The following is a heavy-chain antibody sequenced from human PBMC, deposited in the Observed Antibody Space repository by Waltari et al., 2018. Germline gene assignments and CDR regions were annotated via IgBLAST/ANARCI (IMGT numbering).Heavy chain of an antibody. J-gene: IGHJ5*02. Sequence: QLQLQESGPGLVKPSATLSLTFTASGGSISHTPYYWCWIRQPPGKGLEWIGSIYYSGSTYYNPSLRSRVTIVVDTSKNQFSLKLTSVTAADTAVYYCARDVVIMENWFDPWGQGTLVTVSS. V-gene: IGHV4-39*07. D-gene: IGHD2-15*01. CDR3: ARDVVIMENWFDP. CDR2: IYYSGST. CDR1: GGSISHTPYY.